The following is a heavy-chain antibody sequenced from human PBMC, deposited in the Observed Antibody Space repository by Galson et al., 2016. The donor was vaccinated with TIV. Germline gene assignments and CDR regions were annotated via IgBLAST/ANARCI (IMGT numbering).Heavy chain of an antibody. D-gene: IGHD2-2*01. Sequence: CAISGDSVSSDSAAWNWVRQSPSRGLEWLGRTYYRSRWYYDYKVSVKSRITNKPDTSKNQFSLQLNSVTPEDTAVYYCTRAAGKNGASCYATCETFDIWGQGTMVTVSS. CDR3: TRAAGKNGASCYATCETFDI. CDR2: TYYRSRWYY. J-gene: IGHJ3*02. V-gene: IGHV6-1*01. CDR1: GDSVSSDSAA.